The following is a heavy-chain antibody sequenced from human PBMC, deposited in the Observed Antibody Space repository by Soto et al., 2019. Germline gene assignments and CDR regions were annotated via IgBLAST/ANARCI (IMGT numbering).Heavy chain of an antibody. V-gene: IGHV4-59*01. Sequence: SETLSLTCTVSGGSISSYYWSWIRQPPGKGLEWIGYIYYSGSTNYNPSLKGRVTISVDTSKNQFSLKLSSVTAADTAVYYCARGRDYDFWSGYFYFDYWGQGTLVTVSS. J-gene: IGHJ4*02. D-gene: IGHD3-3*01. CDR3: ARGRDYDFWSGYFYFDY. CDR2: IYYSGST. CDR1: GGSISSYY.